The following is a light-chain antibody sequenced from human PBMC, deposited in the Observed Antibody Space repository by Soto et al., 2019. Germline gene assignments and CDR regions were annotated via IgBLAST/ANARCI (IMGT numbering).Light chain of an antibody. V-gene: IGKV3-20*01. CDR2: SAS. Sequence: EIVLTQSPGTLSLSPGERATLSVMASQSVSSSYLAWYQQKPGQAPRLLIYSASSRATGIPDRFSGSGSGTDYTLTISRLEPEDFAVYYCQQYGYSFWTFGQGTKVDIK. J-gene: IGKJ1*01. CDR1: QSVSSSY. CDR3: QQYGYSFWT.